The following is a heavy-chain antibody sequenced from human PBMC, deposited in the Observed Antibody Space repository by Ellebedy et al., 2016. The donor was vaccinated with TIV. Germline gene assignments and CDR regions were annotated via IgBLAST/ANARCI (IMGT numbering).Heavy chain of an antibody. J-gene: IGHJ3*02. D-gene: IGHD3-10*01. CDR3: ARGHPLLWFGEFDAFDI. CDR2: IYYSGST. Sequence: SETLSLXCTVSGGSISSGGYYWSWIRQHPGKGLEWIGYIYYSGSTNYNPSLKSRVTISVDTSKNQFSLKLSSVTAADTAVYYCARGHPLLWFGEFDAFDIWGQGTMVTVSS. V-gene: IGHV4-61*08. CDR1: GGSISSGGYY.